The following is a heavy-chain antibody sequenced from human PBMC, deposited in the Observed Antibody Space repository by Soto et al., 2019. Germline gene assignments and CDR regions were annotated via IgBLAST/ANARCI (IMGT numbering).Heavy chain of an antibody. CDR1: GFTFTSSA. CDR2: IVVGSGNT. Sequence: SVKVSCKASGFTFTSSAVQCVRQACGQRLEWIGWIVVGSGNTNYAQKFQERVTITRDMSTSTAYMELSSLRSEDTAVYYCAVSPQDIYDYWGQGTLVTVSS. J-gene: IGHJ4*02. V-gene: IGHV1-58*01. CDR3: AVSPQDIYDY. D-gene: IGHD2-15*01.